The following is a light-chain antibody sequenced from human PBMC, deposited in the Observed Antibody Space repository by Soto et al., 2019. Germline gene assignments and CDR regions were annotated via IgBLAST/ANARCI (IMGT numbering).Light chain of an antibody. V-gene: IGKV4-1*01. CDR3: QPYYNTPYN. CDR1: QSILYSSKKKNY. CDR2: WAS. J-gene: IGKJ2*01. Sequence: DIVMTQSPDSLAVSLGERATINCKSSQSILYSSKKKNYLAWYQHKAGQPPKVLIYWASTRQSGVPDRFSGSGSWTDFNLTISSLQAESVALDYCQPYYNTPYNFGKGTNLESK.